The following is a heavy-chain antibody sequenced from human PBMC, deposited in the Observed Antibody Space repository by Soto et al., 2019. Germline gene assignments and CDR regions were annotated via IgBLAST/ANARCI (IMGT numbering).Heavy chain of an antibody. CDR3: ASGFVLWFNQYYFDY. Sequence: QVQLVESGGGVVQPGRSLRLSCAASGFTFSSYGMHWVRQAPGKGLEWVAVIWYDGSNKYYADSVKGRFTISRDKSKNTLYLQMNSLRAEDTAVYYCASGFVLWFNQYYFDYWGQGTLVTVSS. D-gene: IGHD3-10*01. V-gene: IGHV3-33*01. J-gene: IGHJ4*02. CDR1: GFTFSSYG. CDR2: IWYDGSNK.